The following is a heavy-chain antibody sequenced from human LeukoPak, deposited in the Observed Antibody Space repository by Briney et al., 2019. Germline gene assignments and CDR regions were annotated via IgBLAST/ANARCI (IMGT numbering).Heavy chain of an antibody. V-gene: IGHV3-23*01. CDR3: AKDSYYGPGNYYFYFDY. Sequence: PGGSLRLPCAASGFTFSSYTMSWVRQAPGKGLEWVSAISGVGGSTYYADSVKGRFTISRDNSKNTLYLQMNSLRAEDTAVYYCAKDSYYGPGNYYFYFDYWGQGTLVTVSS. CDR2: ISGVGGST. D-gene: IGHD3-10*01. J-gene: IGHJ4*02. CDR1: GFTFSSYT.